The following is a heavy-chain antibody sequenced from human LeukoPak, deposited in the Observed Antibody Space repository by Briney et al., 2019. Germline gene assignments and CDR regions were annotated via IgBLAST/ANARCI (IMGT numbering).Heavy chain of an antibody. CDR1: GGSISSSSYY. CDR2: IYYSGST. Sequence: SETLSLTCTVSGGSISSSSYYWGWIRQPPGKGLEWIGSIYYSGSTYYNPSLKSRVTISVDTSKNQFSLKLSSVAAADTAVYYCARHGLDYDSTMNFDYWGQGTLVTVSS. V-gene: IGHV4-39*01. CDR3: ARHGLDYDSTMNFDY. D-gene: IGHD3-22*01. J-gene: IGHJ4*02.